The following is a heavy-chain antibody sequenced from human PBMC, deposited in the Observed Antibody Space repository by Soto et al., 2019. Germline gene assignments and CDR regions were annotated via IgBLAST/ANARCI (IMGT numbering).Heavy chain of an antibody. V-gene: IGHV1-69*13. CDR2: VIPIFGTA. CDR3: AIMPPILIAAAGTPRRDS. CDR1: GGTFSSYA. D-gene: IGHD6-13*01. J-gene: IGHJ4*02. Sequence: SVKVSCTASGGTFSSYAISWVRQATGQGLEWMGGVIPIFGTANYAQKFQGRVTSTADESTSTAYMELSSLRSEDTALYYCAIMPPILIAAAGTPRRDSGGQGTPVT.